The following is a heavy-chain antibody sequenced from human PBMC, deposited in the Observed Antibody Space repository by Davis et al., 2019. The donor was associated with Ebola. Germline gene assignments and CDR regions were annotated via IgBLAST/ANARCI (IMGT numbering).Heavy chain of an antibody. V-gene: IGHV3-21*01. CDR1: GFTFSSYA. CDR3: ARGGGLV. J-gene: IGHJ3*01. CDR2: ISSTSSYI. Sequence: GESLKISCAASGFTFSSYAMSWVRQAPGKGLEWVSSISSTSSYIYYADSVKGRFTISKDDAKNSLYLQMNSQRAEDTAVYYCARGGGLVWGQGTMVTVSS. D-gene: IGHD3-16*01.